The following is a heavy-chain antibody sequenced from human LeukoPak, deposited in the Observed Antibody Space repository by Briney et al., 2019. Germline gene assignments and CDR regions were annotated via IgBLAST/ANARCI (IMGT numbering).Heavy chain of an antibody. CDR1: GGTFSSYA. D-gene: IGHD3-3*01. CDR3: ARGHLTISDLGYYMDV. V-gene: IGHV1-69*06. J-gene: IGHJ6*03. CDR2: TIPIFGTA. Sequence: SVKVSCKASGGTFSSYAISWVRQAPGQGLEWMGGTIPIFGTANYAQKFQGRVTITADKSTSTAYMELSSLRSEDTAVYYCARGHLTISDLGYYMDVWGKGTTVTVSS.